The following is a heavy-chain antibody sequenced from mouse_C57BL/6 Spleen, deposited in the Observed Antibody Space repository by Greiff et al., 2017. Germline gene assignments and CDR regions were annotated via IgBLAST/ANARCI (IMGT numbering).Heavy chain of an antibody. CDR2: ISYDGSN. V-gene: IGHV3-6*01. J-gene: IGHJ2*01. D-gene: IGHD2-12*01. CDR3: ALYSKTFDY. Sequence: EVQLQQSGPGLVKPSQSLSLTCSVTGYSITSGYYWNWIRQFPGNKLEWMGYISYDGSNNYNPSLKNRISITRDTSKNQFFLKLNSVTTEDTATYYCALYSKTFDYWGQGTTLTVSS. CDR1: GYSITSGYY.